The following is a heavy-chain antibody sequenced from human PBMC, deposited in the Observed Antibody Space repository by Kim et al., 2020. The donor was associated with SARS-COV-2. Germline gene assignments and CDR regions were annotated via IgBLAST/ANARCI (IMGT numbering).Heavy chain of an antibody. J-gene: IGHJ5*01. CDR3: ARPGSVSGWFYFDS. Sequence: DPSLKGRVTISVDTSNNHFSLKLTAVTAADTSKYYCARPGSVSGWFYFDSWGQGTLVTVSS. D-gene: IGHD6-19*01. V-gene: IGHV4-39*01.